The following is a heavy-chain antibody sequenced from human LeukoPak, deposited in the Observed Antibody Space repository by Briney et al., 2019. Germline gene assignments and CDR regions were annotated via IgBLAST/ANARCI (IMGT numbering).Heavy chain of an antibody. CDR1: GFAFSSYG. J-gene: IGHJ4*02. Sequence: GGSLRLSCSASGFAFSSYGMNWVRQAPGKGLEWVSYISASSGTIFYADSVKGRFTVSRDNAKNSLYLQMNSLRAEDTGVCYCAREAGSADHWGQGTLVTVSS. CDR3: AREAGSADH. V-gene: IGHV3-48*01. CDR2: ISASSGTI. D-gene: IGHD6-25*01.